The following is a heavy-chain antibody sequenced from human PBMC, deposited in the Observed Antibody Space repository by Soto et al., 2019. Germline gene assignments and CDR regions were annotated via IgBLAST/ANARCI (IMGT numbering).Heavy chain of an antibody. CDR3: ASRRTKDYYYYYGMDV. Sequence: ASVKVSCKASGYTFTSYGISWVRQAPGQGLEWMGWISAYNGNTNYAQKLQGRVTMTTDTSTSTAYMELRSLRSDDTAVYYCASRRTKDYYYYYGMDVWGQGTTVTVSS. D-gene: IGHD1-1*01. CDR1: GYTFTSYG. V-gene: IGHV1-18*01. J-gene: IGHJ6*02. CDR2: ISAYNGNT.